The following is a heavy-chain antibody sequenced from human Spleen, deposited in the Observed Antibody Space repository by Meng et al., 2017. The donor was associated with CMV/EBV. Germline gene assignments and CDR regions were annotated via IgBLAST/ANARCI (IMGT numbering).Heavy chain of an antibody. Sequence: GGSLRLSCAASGFTLSDYYVSWIRQAPGKGLEWISYISGSGNTIHYAGSVRGRFIISRDTPKNSVYLQMDRLRAEDTALYYCVREDVGDYFFDTWGQGTLVTVSS. V-gene: IGHV3-11*01. J-gene: IGHJ4*02. CDR3: VREDVGDYFFDT. CDR1: GFTLSDYY. D-gene: IGHD4-17*01. CDR2: ISGSGNTI.